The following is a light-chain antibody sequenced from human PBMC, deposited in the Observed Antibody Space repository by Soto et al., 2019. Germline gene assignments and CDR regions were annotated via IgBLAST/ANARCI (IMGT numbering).Light chain of an antibody. J-gene: IGLJ2*01. V-gene: IGLV1-44*01. CDR3: AAWDDSLSGPL. CDR1: SSNIGSNT. Sequence: QSVLTQPPSASGTPGQRVTISCSGSSSNIGSNTVNWYQQVPGTAPKLLIHSNDQRPSGVPDRFSGSKSDTSASLAISGLQSEDEADYHCAAWDDSLSGPLFGTGTKLTVL. CDR2: SND.